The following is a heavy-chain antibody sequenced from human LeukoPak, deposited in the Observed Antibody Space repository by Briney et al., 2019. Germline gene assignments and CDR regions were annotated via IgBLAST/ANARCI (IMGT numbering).Heavy chain of an antibody. V-gene: IGHV4-59*01. CDR1: GGSISSYY. D-gene: IGHD6-13*01. CDR3: ARVEGIPAAGRKIWFDP. J-gene: IGHJ5*02. Sequence: KTSETLSLTCTVSGGSISSYYWSWIRQPPGKGLEWIGYIYYSGSTNYNPSLKSRVTISVDTSKNQFSLRVNSVTAADTAVYYCARVEGIPAAGRKIWFDPWGQGTLVTVSS. CDR2: IYYSGST.